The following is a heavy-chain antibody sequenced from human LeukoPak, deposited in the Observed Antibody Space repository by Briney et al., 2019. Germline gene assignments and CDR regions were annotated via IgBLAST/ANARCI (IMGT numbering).Heavy chain of an antibody. J-gene: IGHJ2*01. CDR1: GGSISSYY. CDR3: ARAPRLRYFDRNWYFDL. CDR2: IYHSGST. V-gene: IGHV4-59*12. Sequence: SETLSLTCTVSGGSISSYYWSWIRQPPGKGLEWIGYIYHSGSTNYNPSLKGRVTISVDTSKNQFSLKLSSVTAADTAVYYCARAPRLRYFDRNWYFDLWGRGTLVTVSS. D-gene: IGHD3-9*01.